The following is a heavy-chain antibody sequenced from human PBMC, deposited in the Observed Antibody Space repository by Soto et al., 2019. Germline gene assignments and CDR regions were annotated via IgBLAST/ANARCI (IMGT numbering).Heavy chain of an antibody. J-gene: IGHJ4*02. V-gene: IGHV2-5*02. CDR2: IYWDDDK. D-gene: IGHD3-3*01. CDR1: GFSLTGSGVG. CDR3: ARFLWSDTSLYYFDY. Sequence: QITLKESGPTLVKPTQTLTLTCTFSGFSLTGSGVGVGWIRQPPGKALEWLALIYWDDDKRYSPSLKSRLTINKDTSKTQVALTVTNMDPVDTATYYCARFLWSDTSLYYFDYWGKGTLVTVSS.